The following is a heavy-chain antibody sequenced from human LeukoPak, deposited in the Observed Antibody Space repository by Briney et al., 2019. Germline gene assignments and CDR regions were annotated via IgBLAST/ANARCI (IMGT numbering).Heavy chain of an antibody. Sequence: GSLRLSCAASGFTFSSYWMSWVRQPPGRGLEWIGSIYYSGSTYYNPSLKSRVTISVDTSKNQFSLKLSSVTAADTAVYYCARPDYGISPWGQGTLVTVSS. CDR1: GFTFSSYW. D-gene: IGHD4-17*01. CDR2: IYYSGST. CDR3: ARPDYGISP. V-gene: IGHV4-39*01. J-gene: IGHJ5*02.